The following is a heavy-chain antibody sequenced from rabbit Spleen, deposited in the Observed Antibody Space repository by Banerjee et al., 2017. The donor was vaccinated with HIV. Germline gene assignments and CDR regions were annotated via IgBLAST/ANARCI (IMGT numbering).Heavy chain of an antibody. D-gene: IGHD4-1*01. V-gene: IGHV1S45*01. J-gene: IGHJ2*01. CDR1: GFSFSSSYW. CDR3: AGAGGSGWGDAFDP. Sequence: QEQLVESVGGLVQPGASLTLTCTASGFSFSSSYWICWVRQAPGKGLEWIACISGGSSGSTYYASWAKGRFTISKTSSTTVDLKMTSLTAADTATYFCAGAGGSGWGDAFDPWGPGTLVTVS. CDR2: ISGGSSGST.